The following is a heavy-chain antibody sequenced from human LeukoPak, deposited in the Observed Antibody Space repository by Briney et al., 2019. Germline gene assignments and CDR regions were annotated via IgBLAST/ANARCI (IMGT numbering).Heavy chain of an antibody. Sequence: PSETLSLTCAVCGGSMNRDNWWSWVGPPPGEGLEWIGEISRSGQTKFNPSVKSRITISIDKSKNQFSLKLSSVTAADTAVYYCARGGNWVFDYWGPGALVTASS. D-gene: IGHD1-1*01. CDR1: GGSMNRDNW. V-gene: IGHV4-4*02. CDR2: ISRSGQT. J-gene: IGHJ4*02. CDR3: ARGGNWVFDY.